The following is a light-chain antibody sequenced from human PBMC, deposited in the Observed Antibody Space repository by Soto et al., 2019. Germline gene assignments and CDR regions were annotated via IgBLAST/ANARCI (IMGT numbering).Light chain of an antibody. CDR2: DVS. V-gene: IGLV2-14*01. Sequence: QSALTQPASVSGSPGQSITISCTGTSSDVGGYNDVSWYQQHPGKAPKLMIYDVSNQPSGVSNRFSGSKSGNTASLTISGLQAEDEADYYFSSYTSSSTPVVFGGGTKLTVL. CDR1: SSDVGGYND. CDR3: SSYTSSSTPVV. J-gene: IGLJ2*01.